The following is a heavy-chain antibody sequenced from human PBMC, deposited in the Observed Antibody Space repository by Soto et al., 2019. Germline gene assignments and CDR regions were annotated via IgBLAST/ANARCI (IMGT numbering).Heavy chain of an antibody. CDR2: ISGTGGGT. CDR1: GFTFSNYA. Sequence: EVHLLESGGGLVQPGGCLRLSCAASGFTFSNYAMTWVRQAPGKGLEWVSVISGTGGGTNNADSAKGRFTTSRDNSKNTLYLQMNSLRAEDTAVYYCAKRAFYGSGIPNYYGMDVWGHGTAVTVSS. J-gene: IGHJ6*02. V-gene: IGHV3-23*01. CDR3: AKRAFYGSGIPNYYGMDV. D-gene: IGHD3-10*01.